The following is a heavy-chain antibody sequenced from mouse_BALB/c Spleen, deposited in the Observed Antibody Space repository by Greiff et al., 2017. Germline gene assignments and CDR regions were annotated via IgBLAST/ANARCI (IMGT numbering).Heavy chain of an antibody. J-gene: IGHJ2*01. CDR1: GYAFTNYL. Sequence: QVQLKESGAELVRPGTSVKVSCKASGYAFTNYLIEWVKQRPGQGLEWIGVINPGSGGTNYNEKFKGKATLTADKSSSTAYMQLSSLTSDDSAVYFCARGKGAYYYGSSYNLFDYWGQGTTLTVSS. D-gene: IGHD1-1*01. V-gene: IGHV1-54*03. CDR2: INPGSGGT. CDR3: ARGKGAYYYGSSYNLFDY.